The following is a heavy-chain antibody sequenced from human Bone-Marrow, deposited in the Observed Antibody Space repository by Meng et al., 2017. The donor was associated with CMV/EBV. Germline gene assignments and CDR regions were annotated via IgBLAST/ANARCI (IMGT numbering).Heavy chain of an antibody. D-gene: IGHD2-15*01. Sequence: GESLKISCTASGFTFSSSDLHWVRQAPGKGLEWVAYIRFDGSSKYNVDSVKGRFTISRDNSKNTLYLQMNSLKTEDTAVYYCTTDARVAYWGQGTLVTVSS. CDR2: IRFDGSSK. J-gene: IGHJ4*02. CDR3: TTDARVAY. V-gene: IGHV3-30*02. CDR1: GFTFSSSD.